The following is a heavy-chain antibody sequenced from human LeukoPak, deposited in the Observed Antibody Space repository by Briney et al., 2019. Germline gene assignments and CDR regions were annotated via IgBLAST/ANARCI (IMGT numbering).Heavy chain of an antibody. Sequence: ASVKVSCKASGYTFTSYYMHWVRQAPGQGLEWVGWINPNNGATNYAQRFQGRVTMTRDTSIRTAYMEVINLVSDDTAVYYCARGLRSDGAYWGQGTLVTVSS. CDR2: INPNNGAT. V-gene: IGHV1-2*02. CDR1: GYTFTSYY. J-gene: IGHJ4*02. CDR3: ARGLRSDGAY.